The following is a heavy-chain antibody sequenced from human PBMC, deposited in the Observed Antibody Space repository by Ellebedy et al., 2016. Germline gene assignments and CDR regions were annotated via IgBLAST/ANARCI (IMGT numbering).Heavy chain of an antibody. Sequence: GGSLRLSXAASGFTLRSHAMSWVRQAPGKGLEWVSTISGSGGDTYYADSVKGRLTISRDGSQNTVYLQMKSLRVEDTAVYYCAKDWVGTVPDALDIWGQGTMVTVSS. V-gene: IGHV3-23*01. CDR1: GFTLRSHA. CDR3: AKDWVGTVPDALDI. CDR2: ISGSGGDT. J-gene: IGHJ3*02. D-gene: IGHD2-21*02.